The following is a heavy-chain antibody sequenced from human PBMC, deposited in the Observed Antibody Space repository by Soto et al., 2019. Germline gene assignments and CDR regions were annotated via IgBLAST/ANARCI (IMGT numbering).Heavy chain of an antibody. CDR2: INVYTGNT. J-gene: IGHJ4*02. Sequence: QVQLVQSGAEIKKPGASVEVSCKASGYTFTTYGITWVRQAPGQGLEWMGWINVYTGNTDYAQKVHGRVTMTTDTSTSTAYMERRSLRSEDTAVYYCARFYGSGNFPYDYWGQGTLVTVSS. V-gene: IGHV1-18*01. CDR1: GYTFTTYG. CDR3: ARFYGSGNFPYDY. D-gene: IGHD3-10*01.